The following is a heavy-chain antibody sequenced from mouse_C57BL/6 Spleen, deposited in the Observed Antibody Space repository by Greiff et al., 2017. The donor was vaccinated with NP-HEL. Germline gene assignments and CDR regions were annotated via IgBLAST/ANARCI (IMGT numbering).Heavy chain of an antibody. Sequence: DVHLVESGGGLVQPGGSLKLSCAASGFTFSDYGMAWVRQAPRKGPEWVAFISNLAYSIYYTDTVTGRFTISRANAKNTRYLEMSSLRSEDTAMYYCARHGSSYTGVYYFDYWGQGTTLTVSS. D-gene: IGHD1-1*01. V-gene: IGHV5-15*01. CDR3: ARHGSSYTGVYYFDY. J-gene: IGHJ2*01. CDR1: GFTFSDYG. CDR2: ISNLAYSI.